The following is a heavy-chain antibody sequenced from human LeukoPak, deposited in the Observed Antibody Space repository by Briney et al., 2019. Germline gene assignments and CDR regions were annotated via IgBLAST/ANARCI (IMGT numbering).Heavy chain of an antibody. CDR2: INHSGST. CDR1: GGSFSGYY. Sequence: SETLSLTCAVYGGSFSGYYWSWIRQSPGKGLEWTGEINHSGSTNYNPSLKSRVTISVDTSKNQFSLKLSSVTAADTAVYYCARVGPADIVVVPAAASFDYWGQGTLVTVSS. D-gene: IGHD2-2*01. J-gene: IGHJ4*02. V-gene: IGHV4-34*01. CDR3: ARVGPADIVVVPAAASFDY.